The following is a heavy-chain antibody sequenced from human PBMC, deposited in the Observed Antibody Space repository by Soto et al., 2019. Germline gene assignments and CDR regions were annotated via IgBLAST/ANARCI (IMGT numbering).Heavy chain of an antibody. Sequence: QVQLQESGPGLVKPSETLSLTCTVSGGSISGFQWSWIRQPPGKGLEWIGSIYYSETTNNNPSLTSRVTIAVASSTSQVSLKLASVTAGDTAVYYCARSNTRYSSPDYWGQGSLVTVSS. CDR1: GGSISGFQ. CDR2: IYYSETT. J-gene: IGHJ4*02. D-gene: IGHD6-13*01. V-gene: IGHV4-59*08. CDR3: ARSNTRYSSPDY.